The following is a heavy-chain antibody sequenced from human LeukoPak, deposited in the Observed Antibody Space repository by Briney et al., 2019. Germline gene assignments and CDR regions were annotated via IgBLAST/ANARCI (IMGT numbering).Heavy chain of an antibody. J-gene: IGHJ4*02. V-gene: IGHV3-23*01. CDR3: AKDKRARYCSSTSCYGLDY. CDR1: GFTFSSYA. D-gene: IGHD2-2*01. Sequence: GGSLRLSCAASGFTFSSYAMSWVRQAPGKGLEWVSAISGSGGSTYYADSVKGRFTISRDNSKNTLYLKLNSLRAEDTAVYSCAKDKRARYCSSTSCYGLDYWGQGTLVTVSS. CDR2: ISGSGGST.